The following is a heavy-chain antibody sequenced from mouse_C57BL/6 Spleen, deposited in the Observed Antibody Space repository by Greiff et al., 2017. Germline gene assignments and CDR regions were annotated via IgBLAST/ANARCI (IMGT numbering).Heavy chain of an antibody. CDR1: GYAFSSYW. Sequence: QVQLKQSGAELVKPGASVKISCKASGYAFSSYWMNWVKQRPGKGLEWIGQIYPGDGDTNYNGKFKGKATLTADKSSSTAYMQLSSLTSEDSAVYFCARSHPYYAMDYWGQGTSVTVSS. V-gene: IGHV1-80*01. CDR3: ARSHPYYAMDY. J-gene: IGHJ4*01. CDR2: IYPGDGDT.